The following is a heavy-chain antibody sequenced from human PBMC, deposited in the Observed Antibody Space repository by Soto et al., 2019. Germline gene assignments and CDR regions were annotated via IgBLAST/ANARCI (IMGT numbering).Heavy chain of an antibody. CDR2: IYRTGST. V-gene: IGHV4-4*02. CDR1: GGSFTSNNW. J-gene: IGHJ4*02. D-gene: IGHD1-7*01. Sequence: QVQLQESGPGLVKPSGTLSLTCAVSGGSFTSNNWWTWVRQPPGQGLEWIGEIYRTGSTNYNPSLNSRVTISHDKSENQFSLKVTSLTAADTAVYYCASRDPGTSVDYWGQGTLVTVSS. CDR3: ASRDPGTSVDY.